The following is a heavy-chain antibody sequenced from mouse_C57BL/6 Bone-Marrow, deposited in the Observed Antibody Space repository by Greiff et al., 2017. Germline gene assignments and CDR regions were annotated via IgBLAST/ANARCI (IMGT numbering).Heavy chain of an antibody. CDR3: ARDYVYAMDY. V-gene: IGHV1-81*01. Sequence: VQLQQSGAELARPGASVKLSCKASGYTFTSYGISWVKQRTGQGLEWIGEIYPRSGNTYYNEKFKGKATLTADKSSSTAYMERRSLTSEDSAVYFCARDYVYAMDYWGQGTSVTVSS. CDR1: GYTFTSYG. D-gene: IGHD1-1*01. CDR2: IYPRSGNT. J-gene: IGHJ4*01.